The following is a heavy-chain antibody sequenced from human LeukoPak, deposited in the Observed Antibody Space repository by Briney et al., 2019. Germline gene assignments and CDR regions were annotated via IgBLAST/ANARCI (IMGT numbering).Heavy chain of an antibody. V-gene: IGHV3-48*02. Sequence: GGSLRLSCAASGFTLSTYPMNWVRQAPGKGLQWFSYISSSSSNIYYADSVKGRFTISRDNAKNSLYLQMNSLRDEDTAVYYCAREYSSSSGRAFDIWGQGTMVTVSS. CDR2: ISSSSSNI. CDR3: AREYSSSSGRAFDI. J-gene: IGHJ3*02. CDR1: GFTLSTYP. D-gene: IGHD6-6*01.